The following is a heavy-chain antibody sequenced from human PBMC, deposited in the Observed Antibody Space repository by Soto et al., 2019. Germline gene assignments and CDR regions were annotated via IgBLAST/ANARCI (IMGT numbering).Heavy chain of an antibody. V-gene: IGHV4-34*01. Sequence: SETLFLTCAVYGGSFSGYYWSWIRQPPGKGLEWIGEINHSGSTNYNPSLKSRVTISVDTSKNQFSLKLSSVTAADTAVYYCARASSGWYNPYYYYYYGMDVWGQGTTVTVSS. CDR1: GGSFSGYY. D-gene: IGHD6-19*01. CDR2: INHSGST. CDR3: ARASSGWYNPYYYYYYGMDV. J-gene: IGHJ6*02.